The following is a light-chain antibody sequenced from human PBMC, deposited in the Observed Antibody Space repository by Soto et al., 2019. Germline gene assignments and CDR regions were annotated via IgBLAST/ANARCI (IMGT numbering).Light chain of an antibody. J-gene: IGKJ4*01. CDR1: QSISSY. CDR3: RQYNNWPRAT. CDR2: AAS. V-gene: IGKV1-39*01. Sequence: DIQMTQSPSSLSASVGDRVTITCRASQSISSYLNWYQQKPGKAPKLLIYAASSLQSAVPARFSGSGSGTEFNLTISSLQSEDFGVYYCRQYNNWPRATFGGGTKVDIK.